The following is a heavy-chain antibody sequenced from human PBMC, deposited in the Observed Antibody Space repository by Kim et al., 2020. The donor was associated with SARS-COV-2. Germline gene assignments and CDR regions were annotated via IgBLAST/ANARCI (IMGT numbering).Heavy chain of an antibody. Sequence: SETLSLTCTVSGGSISSYYWSWIRQPPGKGLEWMGYIYYSGSTNYNPSLKSRVTISVDTSKNQFSLKLSSVTAADTTVYYCARDGKGGATRFDYWGQGTLVTVSS. D-gene: IGHD1-26*01. J-gene: IGHJ4*02. CDR3: ARDGKGGATRFDY. V-gene: IGHV4-59*01. CDR2: IYYSGST. CDR1: GGSISSYY.